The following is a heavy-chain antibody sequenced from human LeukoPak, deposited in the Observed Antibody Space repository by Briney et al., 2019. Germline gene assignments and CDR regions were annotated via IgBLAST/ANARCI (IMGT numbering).Heavy chain of an antibody. J-gene: IGHJ4*02. Sequence: PGGSLRLSCAASGFSVSSYSMNWVRQAPGKGLEWVAVISYDGSNKYYADSVKGRFTISRDNSKNTLYLQMNSLRAEDTAVYYCARDRVNFDYWGQGTLVTVSS. CDR2: ISYDGSNK. V-gene: IGHV3-30*03. CDR1: GFSVSSYS. CDR3: ARDRVNFDY.